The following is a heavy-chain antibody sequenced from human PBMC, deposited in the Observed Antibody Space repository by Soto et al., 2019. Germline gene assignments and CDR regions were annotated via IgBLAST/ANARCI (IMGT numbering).Heavy chain of an antibody. V-gene: IGHV4-59*01. J-gene: IGHJ4*02. CDR1: AASFSKYY. D-gene: IGHD3-16*01. CDR2: IYFNGNT. Sequence: SETLSLTCTVSAASFSKYYWTWIRQPPGKGLEWIGYIYFNGNTKYNPSLEGRLTISMDTSKKEFSLKLTSVTAADAAVYYCASVTFGGIVLAHWGQGTLVTVSS. CDR3: ASVTFGGIVLAH.